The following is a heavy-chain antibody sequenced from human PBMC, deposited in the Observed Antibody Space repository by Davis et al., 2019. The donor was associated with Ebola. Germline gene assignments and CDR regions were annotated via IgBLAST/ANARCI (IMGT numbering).Heavy chain of an antibody. J-gene: IGHJ6*02. CDR3: ARGSLLWFRELSSYYYYGMDV. CDR2: IYYSGST. CDR1: GGSISSGGYY. D-gene: IGHD3-10*01. V-gene: IGHV4-61*08. Sequence: SETLSLTCTVSGGSISSGGYYWSWLRQHPGKGLEWIGYIYYSGSTNYNPSLKSRVTISVDTSKNQFSLKLSSVTAADTAVYYCARGSLLWFRELSSYYYYGMDVWGQGTTVTVSS.